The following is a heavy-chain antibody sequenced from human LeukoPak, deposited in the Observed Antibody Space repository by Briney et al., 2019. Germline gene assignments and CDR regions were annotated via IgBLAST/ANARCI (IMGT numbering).Heavy chain of an antibody. D-gene: IGHD6-13*01. CDR2: IGAYNSNT. V-gene: IGHV1-18*01. CDR3: ARAAGGGYFDF. Sequence: ASVKVSCKASGYSFTSYGISWVRQAPGQGLEWMGWIGAYNSNTNYAQNLQGRVTMTTDTSTSTVYLDLRSLRSDDTAVYYCARAAGGGYFDFWGQGTLATVSS. J-gene: IGHJ4*02. CDR1: GYSFTSYG.